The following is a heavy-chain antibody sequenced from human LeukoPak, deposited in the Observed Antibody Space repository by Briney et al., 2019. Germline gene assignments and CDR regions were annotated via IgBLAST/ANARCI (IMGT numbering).Heavy chain of an antibody. J-gene: IGHJ4*02. CDR1: GFTFSTYD. V-gene: IGHV3-13*01. CDR2: IGTAGDT. Sequence: GGSLRLPCAASGFTFSTYDMHWVRQATGKGLEWVSGIGTAGDTYYSGSVKGRFTISRENAKNPLYLQMNSLRAGDTAVYYCARGDFWSGSSDYWGQGTLVTVSS. CDR3: ARGDFWSGSSDY. D-gene: IGHD3-3*01.